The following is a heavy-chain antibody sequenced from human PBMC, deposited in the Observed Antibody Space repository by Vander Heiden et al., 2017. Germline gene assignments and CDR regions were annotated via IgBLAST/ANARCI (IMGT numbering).Heavy chain of an antibody. CDR3: ARGGDYGGPHWYFDL. CDR1: GFTFSSYD. Sequence: EVQLVESGGGLVQPGGSLRLSCAASGFTFSSYDMHWVRQATGKGLEWVSAIGTAGDTYYPGSGKGRFTISRENAKNSVYLQMNSLRAGDTAVYYCARGGDYGGPHWYFDLWGRGTLVTVSS. V-gene: IGHV3-13*01. J-gene: IGHJ2*01. D-gene: IGHD4-17*01. CDR2: IGTAGDT.